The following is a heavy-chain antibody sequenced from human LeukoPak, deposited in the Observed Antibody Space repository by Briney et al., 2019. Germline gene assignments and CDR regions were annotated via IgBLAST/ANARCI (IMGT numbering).Heavy chain of an antibody. V-gene: IGHV3-30-3*01. Sequence: TGGSLRLSCAASGVTFSSYAMHWVRQAPGKGLEWVAVISYDGSNKYYADSVKGRFTISRDNSKNTLYLQMNSLRAEDTAVYYCARELYWGQGTLVTVSS. J-gene: IGHJ4*02. CDR3: ARELY. CDR2: ISYDGSNK. CDR1: GVTFSSYA.